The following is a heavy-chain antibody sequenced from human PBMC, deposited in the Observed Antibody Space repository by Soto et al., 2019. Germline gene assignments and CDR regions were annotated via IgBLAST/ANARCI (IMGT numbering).Heavy chain of an antibody. CDR2: IYYSGGT. CDR1: GGSISSGDYY. Sequence: PSETLSLTCTVSGGSISSGDYYWSWIRQPPGKGLEWIGYIYYSGGTTYNPSLKSRVTISVDTSKTQFSLKLSSVTAADTAVYYCARRYCSGGSCFFDYWGQGTLVTVSS. D-gene: IGHD2-15*01. V-gene: IGHV4-30-4*01. CDR3: ARRYCSGGSCFFDY. J-gene: IGHJ4*02.